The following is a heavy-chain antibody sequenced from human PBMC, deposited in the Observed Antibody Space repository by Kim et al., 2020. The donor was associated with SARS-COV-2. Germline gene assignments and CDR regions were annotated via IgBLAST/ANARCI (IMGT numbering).Heavy chain of an antibody. V-gene: IGHV3-48*03. CDR2: ISSSGSTI. D-gene: IGHD3-16*02. Sequence: GGSLRLSCAASGFTFSSYEMNWVRQAPGKGLEWVSYISSSGSTIYYADSVKGRFTISRDNAKNSLYLQMNSLRAEDTAVYYCARTYVWGSYRWAAYYYGMDDWGQGTTVTVSS. CDR3: ARTYVWGSYRWAAYYYGMDD. J-gene: IGHJ6*02. CDR1: GFTFSSYE.